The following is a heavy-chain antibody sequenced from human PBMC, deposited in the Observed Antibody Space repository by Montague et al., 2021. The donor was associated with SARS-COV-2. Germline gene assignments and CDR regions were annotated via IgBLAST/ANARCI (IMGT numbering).Heavy chain of an antibody. CDR3: AGWGRWGSSYSFDF. CDR2: ITYSGST. J-gene: IGHJ1*01. Sequence: SETRSLTCTVYGDSISSGGYYWNRIRQHPGKGLEYIGTITYSGSTDYNPSFKSRVSISMDTSKNQFSLKMTSVTAADTAVYYCAGWGRWGSSYSFDFWGQGTLVTVSS. CDR1: GDSISSGGYY. V-gene: IGHV4-39*01. D-gene: IGHD3-16*01.